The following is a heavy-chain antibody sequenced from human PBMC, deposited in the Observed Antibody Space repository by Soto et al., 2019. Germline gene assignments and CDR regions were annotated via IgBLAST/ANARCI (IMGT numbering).Heavy chain of an antibody. V-gene: IGHV3-64*01. CDR1: GFTFSSYA. CDR3: QAAGANTPELYY. J-gene: IGHJ4*02. Sequence: GSLRLSCAASGFTFSSYAMHWVRQAPGKGLEYVSAISSNGGSTYYANSVKGRFTISRDNSKNTLYLQMGSLRAEDMAVYYCQAAGANTPELYYCGQGTLDIVSS. D-gene: IGHD6-13*01. CDR2: ISSNGGST.